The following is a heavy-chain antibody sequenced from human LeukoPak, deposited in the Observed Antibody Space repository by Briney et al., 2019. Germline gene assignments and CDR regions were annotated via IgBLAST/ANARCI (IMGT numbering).Heavy chain of an antibody. Sequence: GGSLRLSCVASGFTFSSHGMNWVRQAPGKGLEWVSGITSGTRTYYADSVKGRFAISRDNSKNTMYLQMNSLRAEDTAVYYCARDRIVVVVAATRRYYYYYMDVWGKGTTVTVSS. J-gene: IGHJ6*03. D-gene: IGHD2-15*01. CDR2: ITSGTRT. CDR3: ARDRIVVVVAATRRYYYYYMDV. V-gene: IGHV3-23*01. CDR1: GFTFSSHG.